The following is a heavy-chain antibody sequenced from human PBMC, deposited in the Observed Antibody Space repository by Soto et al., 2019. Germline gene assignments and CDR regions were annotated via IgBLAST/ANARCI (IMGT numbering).Heavy chain of an antibody. Sequence: GGSLRLSCAASGFPFSNHAMSWVRQAAGKGREWVSSISSGGDTTHYADSVKGRFTISRDNSKDTLYLQMNSLRAEDTAVYYCATYAYAPYSWGQGTLVTVSS. D-gene: IGHD3-16*01. J-gene: IGHJ4*02. V-gene: IGHV3-23*01. CDR3: ATYAYAPYS. CDR2: ISSGGDTT. CDR1: GFPFSNHA.